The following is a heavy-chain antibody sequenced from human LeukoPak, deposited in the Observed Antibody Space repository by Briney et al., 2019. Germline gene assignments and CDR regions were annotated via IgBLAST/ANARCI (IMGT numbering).Heavy chain of an antibody. J-gene: IGHJ4*02. CDR3: ARGTSTFDY. CDR2: IYHSGST. CDR1: GGSISSYY. D-gene: IGHD3/OR15-3a*01. Sequence: PSETLSLTCTVSGGSISSYYWSWIRQPPGKGLEWIGSIYHSGSTYYNPSLKSRLTISVDTSKNHFSLKLSSVTAADTAIYYCARGTSTFDYWGQGTLVTVSS. V-gene: IGHV4-59*08.